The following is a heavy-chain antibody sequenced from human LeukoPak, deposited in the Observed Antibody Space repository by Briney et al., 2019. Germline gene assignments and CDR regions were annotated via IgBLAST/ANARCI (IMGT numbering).Heavy chain of an antibody. V-gene: IGHV3-23*01. Sequence: GGSLRLSCAASGFTFSSYAMSWVRQAPGKGLEWVSVVSSSGGNTYNADSVKGRFTISRDNSKNTPYPQMNSLRAEDTAVYYRAKEDWLGFDYWGQGTLVTVSS. J-gene: IGHJ4*02. CDR3: AKEDWLGFDY. CDR1: GFTFSSYA. CDR2: VSSSGGNT. D-gene: IGHD3/OR15-3a*01.